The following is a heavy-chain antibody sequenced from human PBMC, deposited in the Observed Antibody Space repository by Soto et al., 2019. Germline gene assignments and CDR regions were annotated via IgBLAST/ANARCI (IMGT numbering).Heavy chain of an antibody. V-gene: IGHV3-48*01. CDR1: GFTFSSYS. D-gene: IGHD4-17*01. Sequence: GGSLRLSCAASGFTFSSYSMNWVRQAPGKGLEWVSYISSSSSTMYYADSVKGRFTISRDNAKNSLYLQMNSLRAEDTAVYYCARDGVYGGVFDYWGQGTLVTVSS. CDR3: ARDGVYGGVFDY. CDR2: ISSSSSTM. J-gene: IGHJ4*02.